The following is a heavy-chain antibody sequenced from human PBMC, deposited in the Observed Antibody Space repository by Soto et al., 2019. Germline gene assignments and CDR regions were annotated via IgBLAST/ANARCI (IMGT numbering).Heavy chain of an antibody. J-gene: IGHJ4*02. CDR3: ARDRYNWNDPLFDY. Sequence: GGSLRLSCAASGFTFSSYAMSWVRQAPGKGLEWVSVISGSGGSTYYADSVKGRFTISRDNSKNTLYLQLNSLRAEDTAVYYCARDRYNWNDPLFDYWGQGTLVTVS. V-gene: IGHV3-23*01. CDR1: GFTFSSYA. CDR2: ISGSGGST. D-gene: IGHD1-20*01.